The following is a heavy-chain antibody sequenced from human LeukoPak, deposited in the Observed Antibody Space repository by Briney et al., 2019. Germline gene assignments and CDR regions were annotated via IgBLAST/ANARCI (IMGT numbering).Heavy chain of an antibody. Sequence: GESLKISCKGSGYSFTTHWIGWVRQMPRKGLEWMGIIYPDDSNTRYSPSFQGQVTLSADKSINTAYLQWSSLRASDTAMYYCAKVGSSSWHLIFFDSWGQGTLVTVSS. V-gene: IGHV5-51*01. CDR2: IYPDDSNT. D-gene: IGHD6-13*01. J-gene: IGHJ4*02. CDR3: AKVGSSSWHLIFFDS. CDR1: GYSFTTHW.